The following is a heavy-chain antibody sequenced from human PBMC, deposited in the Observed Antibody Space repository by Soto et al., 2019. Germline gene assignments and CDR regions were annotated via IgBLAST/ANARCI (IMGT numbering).Heavy chain of an antibody. CDR2: IYYSGST. Sequence: SETLSLTCTVSGGSISSYYWSWIRQPPGKGLEWIGYIYYSGSTNYNPSLKSRVTISVDTSKNQFSLKLSSVTAADTAVYYCARDQGGYDILTGYPYMDVWGKGTTVTVSS. J-gene: IGHJ6*03. CDR1: GGSISSYY. D-gene: IGHD3-9*01. V-gene: IGHV4-59*01. CDR3: ARDQGGYDILTGYPYMDV.